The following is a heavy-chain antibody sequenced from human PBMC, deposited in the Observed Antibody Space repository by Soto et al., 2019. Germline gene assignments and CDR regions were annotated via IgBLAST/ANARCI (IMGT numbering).Heavy chain of an antibody. Sequence: PGGSLRLSCAASGFTFSSYGMHWVRQAPGKGLEWVAVISYDGSNKYYADSVKGRFTISRDNSKNTLYLQMNSLRAEDTAVYYCARNPYYDFWSGYYTGNYFDDWGQGTLVTVSS. CDR3: ARNPYYDFWSGYYTGNYFDD. CDR2: ISYDGSNK. D-gene: IGHD3-3*01. V-gene: IGHV3-30*03. J-gene: IGHJ4*02. CDR1: GFTFSSYG.